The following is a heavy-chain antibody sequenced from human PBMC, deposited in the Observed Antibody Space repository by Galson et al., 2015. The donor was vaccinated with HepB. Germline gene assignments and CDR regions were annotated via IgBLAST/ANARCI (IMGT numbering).Heavy chain of an antibody. CDR1: GYTFTSYY. V-gene: IGHV1-46*03. CDR3: ARGLYRGPYYFDY. Sequence: SVKVSCKASGYTFTSYYMHWVRQAPGQGLEWMGVINPSGGSTSYAQKFQGRVTMTRDTPTSTVYMELSSLRSEDTAVYYCARGLYRGPYYFDYWGQGTLVTVSS. J-gene: IGHJ4*02. D-gene: IGHD3-10*01. CDR2: INPSGGST.